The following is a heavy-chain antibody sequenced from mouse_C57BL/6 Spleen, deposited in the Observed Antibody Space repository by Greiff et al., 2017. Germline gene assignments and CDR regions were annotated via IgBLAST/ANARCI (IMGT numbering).Heavy chain of an antibody. CDR2: ISSGSSTF. Sequence: EVMLVESGGGLVKPGGSLKLSCAASGFTFSDYGMHWVRQAPEKGLEWVAYISSGSSTFYYEDTVTGRFTISRDNAKNTLFLQMTSLRSEDTAMYYCARTYGSCYRNYYAMDYWGQGTSVTVSS. CDR3: ARTYGSCYRNYYAMDY. D-gene: IGHD1-1*01. CDR1: GFTFSDYG. V-gene: IGHV5-17*01. J-gene: IGHJ4*01.